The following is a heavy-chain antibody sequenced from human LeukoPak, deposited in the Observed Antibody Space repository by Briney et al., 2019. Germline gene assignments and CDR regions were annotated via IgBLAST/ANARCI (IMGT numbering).Heavy chain of an antibody. J-gene: IGHJ3*02. V-gene: IGHV1-2*02. CDR1: GYTFTGYY. CDR2: INPNSGGT. Sequence: ASVKVSCKASGYTFTGYYMHWVRQAPGQGLEWMGWINPNSGGTNYAQKFQGRVTMTRDTSISTAYMELSRLRSDDTAVYYCARTFFIDGYDAFEIWGQGTMVTVSS. D-gene: IGHD2/OR15-2a*01. CDR3: ARTFFIDGYDAFEI.